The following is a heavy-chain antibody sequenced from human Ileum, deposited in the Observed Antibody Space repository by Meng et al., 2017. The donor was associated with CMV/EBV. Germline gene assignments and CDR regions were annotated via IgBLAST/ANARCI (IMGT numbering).Heavy chain of an antibody. CDR3: ARDRWRGEMATMAAY. J-gene: IGHJ4*02. D-gene: IGHD5-24*01. V-gene: IGHV1-18*01. CDR1: GYTFTSYG. Sequence: ASVKVSCKASGYTFTSYGISWVRQAPGQGLEWMGWIGAYNGNTNYAQKLQGRVTMTTDTSTSTAYMELRSLRSDDTAVYYCARDRWRGEMATMAAYWGQGTLVTVSS. CDR2: IGAYNGNT.